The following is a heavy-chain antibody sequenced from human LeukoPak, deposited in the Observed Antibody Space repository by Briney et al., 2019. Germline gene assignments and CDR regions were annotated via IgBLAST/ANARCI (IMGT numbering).Heavy chain of an antibody. Sequence: SETLSLTCTVSGYSLSSVYYWGWLRQPPGKGLEWIGSNYQSGRTYYNQYFQSRVTISEDTSKNPSSMKLSSVTAADTAVYYCARVGGYSYGLYYFDYWGQGTLVTVSS. CDR1: GYSLSSVYY. CDR3: ARVGGYSYGLYYFDY. J-gene: IGHJ4*02. CDR2: NYQSGRT. V-gene: IGHV4-38-2*02. D-gene: IGHD5-18*01.